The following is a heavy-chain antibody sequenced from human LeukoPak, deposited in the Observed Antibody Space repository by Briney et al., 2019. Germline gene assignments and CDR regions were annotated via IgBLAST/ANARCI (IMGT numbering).Heavy chain of an antibody. Sequence: PGRSLGLSCAASGFTFSSYAMHWVRQAPGKGLEWVAVISYDGSNKYYADSVKGRFTISRDNSKNTLYLQMNSLRAEDTAVYYCARASPDLSLFDPWGQGTLATVSS. D-gene: IGHD3-16*02. CDR2: ISYDGSNK. V-gene: IGHV3-30-3*01. J-gene: IGHJ5*02. CDR3: ARASPDLSLFDP. CDR1: GFTFSSYA.